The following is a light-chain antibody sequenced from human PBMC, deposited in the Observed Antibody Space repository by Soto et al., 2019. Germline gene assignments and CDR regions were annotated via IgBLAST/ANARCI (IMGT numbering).Light chain of an antibody. CDR1: SSDIGRYKF. CDR3: RSSTHTNTLVI. Sequence: QSALTQPASVSGSPGQSVTISCTGTSSDIGRYKFVSWFQQHPGKAPKLLIFEGTNRPSGVSNRFSGSKSGNTASLTISGLQAEDEAIYFCRSSTHTNTLVIFGGGTKVTVL. V-gene: IGLV2-14*01. CDR2: EGT. J-gene: IGLJ2*01.